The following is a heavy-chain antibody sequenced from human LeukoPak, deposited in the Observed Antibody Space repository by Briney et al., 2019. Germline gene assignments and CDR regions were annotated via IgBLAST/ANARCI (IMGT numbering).Heavy chain of an antibody. CDR2: IYYRGST. CDR3: ARTTRGGSDSWDPYYFDY. D-gene: IGHD6-13*01. V-gene: IGHV4-39*01. CDR1: GGSISSGVYY. J-gene: IGHJ4*02. Sequence: SQTLSLTCSVSGGSISSGVYYWGWIRQSPGKGLEWIGSIYYRGSTYYNPSLKSRVTISVDTSKNLFSLKLNSVTAADTAVYYCARTTRGGSDSWDPYYFDYWGQGTLVTVSS.